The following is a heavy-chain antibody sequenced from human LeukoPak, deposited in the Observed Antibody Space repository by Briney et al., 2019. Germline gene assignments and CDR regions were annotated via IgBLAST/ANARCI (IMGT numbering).Heavy chain of an antibody. CDR1: GFTVSSNY. Sequence: GGSLRLSCAASGFTVSSNYMSWVRQAPGEGLEWVSVIYSGGSTYYADSVKGRSTISRDNSKNTLYLQMNSLRAEDTAVYYCARDARWELLHVHYYYGMDVWGQGTTVTVSS. CDR3: ARDARWELLHVHYYYGMDV. D-gene: IGHD1-26*01. CDR2: IYSGGST. V-gene: IGHV3-66*01. J-gene: IGHJ6*02.